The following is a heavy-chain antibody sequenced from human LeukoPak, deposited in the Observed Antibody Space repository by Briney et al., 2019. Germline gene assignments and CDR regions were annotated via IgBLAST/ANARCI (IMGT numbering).Heavy chain of an antibody. CDR3: ARDGGDYVVGWFDP. Sequence: SETLSLTCTVSGGSISSSSFYWGWIRQPPGKGLEWIGSIYYSGSTYYNPSLKSRVTISVDTSKNQFSLKLSSVTAADTAVYYCARDGGDYVVGWFDPWGQGTLVTVSS. D-gene: IGHD4-17*01. CDR2: IYYSGST. CDR1: GGSISSSSFY. V-gene: IGHV4-39*07. J-gene: IGHJ5*02.